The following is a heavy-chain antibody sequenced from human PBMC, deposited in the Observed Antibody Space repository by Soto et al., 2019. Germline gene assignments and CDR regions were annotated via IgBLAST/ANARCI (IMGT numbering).Heavy chain of an antibody. J-gene: IGHJ5*02. D-gene: IGHD2-21*02. CDR3: ARESGDWPLNWFDP. CDR1: GFNFSNHW. CDR2: ITSDGKSK. V-gene: IGHV3-74*01. Sequence: VGFLRLSCAASGFNFSNHWMHWVRQRPAEGLVWVSRITSDGKSKAYAESVKGRFAISRDNAKNTLYLQMNGLTAEDTAVYYCARESGDWPLNWFDPWGQGTLVTVS.